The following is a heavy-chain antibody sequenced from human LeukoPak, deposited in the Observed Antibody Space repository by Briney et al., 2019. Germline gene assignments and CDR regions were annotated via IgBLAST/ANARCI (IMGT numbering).Heavy chain of an antibody. CDR2: IIPIFCTA. Sequence: SVKVSCKASGGTFSSYAISWVRQAPGQGLEWMGGIIPIFCTANYAQKFQGRVTIPADESPSTAYMELSSLRSEDTAVYYCARLTWALSGYYTGIDDDYWGQGTLVTVSS. CDR1: GGTFSSYA. CDR3: ARLTWALSGYYTGIDDDY. V-gene: IGHV1-69*13. J-gene: IGHJ4*02. D-gene: IGHD3-3*01.